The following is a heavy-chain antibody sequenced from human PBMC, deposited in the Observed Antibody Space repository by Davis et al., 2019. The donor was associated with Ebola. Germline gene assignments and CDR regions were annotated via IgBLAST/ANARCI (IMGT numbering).Heavy chain of an antibody. J-gene: IGHJ4*02. CDR2: ISSSSSYI. Sequence: GESLKISCVASGFTFSSYVMNWVRQAPGKGLEWVSSISSSSSYIYYADSVKGRFTISRDNVKNSLYLQLNSLRAEDTAVYYCARFSRGNPIDDWGQGTLVTVSS. V-gene: IGHV3-21*04. CDR1: GFTFSSYV. CDR3: ARFSRGNPIDD.